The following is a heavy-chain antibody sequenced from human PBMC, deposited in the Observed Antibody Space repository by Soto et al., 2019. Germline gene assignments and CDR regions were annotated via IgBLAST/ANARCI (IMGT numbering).Heavy chain of an antibody. CDR1: GYTFTSYG. CDR2: ISAYNGNT. D-gene: IGHD6-13*01. J-gene: IGHJ6*03. V-gene: IGHV1-18*01. CDR3: ARESTRKTMIAAAGRNYYYYYMDV. Sequence: QVQLVQSGAEVKKPGASVKVSCKASGYTFTSYGISWVRQAPGQGLEWMGWISAYNGNTNYAQKLQGRVTMTTDTSTSTAYMELRSLRSDDTAVYYCARESTRKTMIAAAGRNYYYYYMDVWGKGTTVTVSS.